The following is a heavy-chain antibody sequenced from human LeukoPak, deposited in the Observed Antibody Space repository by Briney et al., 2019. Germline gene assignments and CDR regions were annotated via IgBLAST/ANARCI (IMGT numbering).Heavy chain of an antibody. Sequence: SETLSLTCTVSGGSLSSYYWSWIRQPPGKGLEWIGYIYYSGSTNYNPSLKSRVTISVDTSKNQFSLRLSSVTAADTAVYYCARRPFGSGWPPEVYFDYWGQGTLVTGSS. V-gene: IGHV4-59*01. CDR3: ARRPFGSGWPPEVYFDY. CDR2: IYYSGST. J-gene: IGHJ4*02. D-gene: IGHD6-19*01. CDR1: GGSLSSYY.